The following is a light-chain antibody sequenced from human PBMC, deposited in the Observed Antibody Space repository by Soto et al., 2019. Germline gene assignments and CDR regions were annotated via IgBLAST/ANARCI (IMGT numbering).Light chain of an antibody. Sequence: QSVLTQPPSASGTPGQRVTISCSGSSSNIGSNYVYLYQQLPGTAPKLLIYRNNQRPSGVPDRFSGSKSGPSAALAISWLRYEEEADYYCAAWDDSMSGPVFGGGTKVTVL. J-gene: IGLJ2*01. CDR1: SSNIGSNY. CDR3: AAWDDSMSGPV. CDR2: RNN. V-gene: IGLV1-47*01.